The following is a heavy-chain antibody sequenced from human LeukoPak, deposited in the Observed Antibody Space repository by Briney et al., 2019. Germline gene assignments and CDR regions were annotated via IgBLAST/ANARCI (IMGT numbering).Heavy chain of an antibody. CDR3: AKDLDIVATITGN. Sequence: GGSLRLSCAASGFTFSSYAMSWVRQAPGKGLEWVSGVSGSGGSTYYADSVKGRFTISRDNSKNTLYLQMNSLRAKDTAVYYCAKDLDIVATITGNWGQGTLVTVSS. D-gene: IGHD5-12*01. V-gene: IGHV3-23*01. CDR1: GFTFSSYA. J-gene: IGHJ4*02. CDR2: VSGSGGST.